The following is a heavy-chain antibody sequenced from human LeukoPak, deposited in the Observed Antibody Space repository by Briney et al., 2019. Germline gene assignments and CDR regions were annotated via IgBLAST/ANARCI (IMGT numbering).Heavy chain of an antibody. J-gene: IGHJ3*02. Sequence: PSQTLSLTCTVSGGSISSGDYYWSWIRQPPGKGLEWIGYIYYSGSTYYNPSLKSRVTISVDTSKNQSSLKLSSVTAADTAVYYCARERYVDTVPPAFDIWGQGTMVTVSS. D-gene: IGHD5-18*01. CDR2: IYYSGST. V-gene: IGHV4-30-4*08. CDR1: GGSISSGDYY. CDR3: ARERYVDTVPPAFDI.